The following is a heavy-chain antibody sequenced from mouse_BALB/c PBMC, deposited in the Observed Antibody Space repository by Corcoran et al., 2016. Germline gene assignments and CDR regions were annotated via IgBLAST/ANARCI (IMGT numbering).Heavy chain of an antibody. CDR3: ARGRRYFDY. Sequence: EVQLQQSGPELVKPGASVKISCKASGYSFTGYYMHWVKQSHVKSLEWIGRINPYNGATSYNQNFKDKASLTVDKSSNTAYMELHSLTSEDSAVYYCARGRRYFDYWGQGTTLTVSS. J-gene: IGHJ2*01. V-gene: IGHV1-26*01. CDR1: GYSFTGYY. CDR2: INPYNGAT.